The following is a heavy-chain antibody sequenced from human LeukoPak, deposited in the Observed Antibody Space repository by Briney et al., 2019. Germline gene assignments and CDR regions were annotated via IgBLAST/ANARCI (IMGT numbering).Heavy chain of an antibody. J-gene: IGHJ4*02. V-gene: IGHV1-18*01. CDR3: ARDIAVAAIIPPYFDY. CDR2: ISAYNGNT. D-gene: IGHD6-19*01. Sequence: ASVKVSCKASNYTFNSYGISWVRQAPGQGLEWMGWISAYNGNTNYAQKLQGRVTMTTDTSTSTACMELRSLRSDDTAVYYCARDIAVAAIIPPYFDYWGQGTLVTVSS. CDR1: NYTFNSYG.